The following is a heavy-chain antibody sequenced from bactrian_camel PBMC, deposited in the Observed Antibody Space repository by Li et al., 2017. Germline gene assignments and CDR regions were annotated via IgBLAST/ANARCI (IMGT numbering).Heavy chain of an antibody. CDR3: ASSWGDELDNRRGGNCAREIKY. D-gene: IGHD8*01. J-gene: IGHJ4*01. CDR1: GYTADHRFRANNYC. Sequence: HVQLVESGGGSVQAGGSLRLSCAASGYTADHRFRANNYCLAWFRQTPGKRREGVAVLSVDGTTNYADSVKGRFTISRDHEKNILFLQMNDLQPEDTAMYYCASSWGDELDNRRGGNCAREIKYWGQGTQVTVST. CDR2: LSVDGTT. V-gene: IGHV3S63*01.